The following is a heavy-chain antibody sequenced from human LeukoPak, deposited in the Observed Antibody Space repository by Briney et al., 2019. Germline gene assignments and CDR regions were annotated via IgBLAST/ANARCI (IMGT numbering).Heavy chain of an antibody. J-gene: IGHJ4*02. CDR3: ARDRGRVGAPSLGY. CDR2: ISAYSGNT. V-gene: IGHV1-18*01. Sequence: ASVKVPCKASCYTFTSYGISWVRQDPGQGLEWMGWISAYSGNTNYAQNLQGRVTMTTDTSTSTAYMEPRSLRSDDRAVYSCARDRGRVGAPSLGYWGQGTLVTVSS. CDR1: CYTFTSYG. D-gene: IGHD1-26*01.